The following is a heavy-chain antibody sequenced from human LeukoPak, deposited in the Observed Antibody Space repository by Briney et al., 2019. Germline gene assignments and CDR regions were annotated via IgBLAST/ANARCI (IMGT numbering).Heavy chain of an antibody. D-gene: IGHD3-3*01. V-gene: IGHV4-34*01. J-gene: IGHJ4*02. CDR3: ARGGNYYDFWRGYYTTSFDY. CDR2: INHSGST. Sequence: SETLSLTCAVYGGSFSGYYLSWIRQPPGKGLEWIGEINHSGSTNYNPSLKSRVTISVDTSKNQFSLKLSSVTAADTAVYYCARGGNYYDFWRGYYTTSFDYWGQGTLVTVSS. CDR1: GGSFSGYY.